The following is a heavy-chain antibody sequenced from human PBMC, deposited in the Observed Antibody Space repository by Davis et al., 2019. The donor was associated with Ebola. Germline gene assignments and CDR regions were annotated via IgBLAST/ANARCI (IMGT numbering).Heavy chain of an antibody. V-gene: IGHV6-1*01. CDR1: GDSVSNVA. CDR2: TYYTSKWYN. CDR3: VRGWGRSGLDV. D-gene: IGHD3-16*01. J-gene: IGHJ6*02. Sequence: LRLSCAISGDSVSNVAWNWIRQSPSRGLEWLGRTYYTSKWYNDYAESVKSRISINPDTSKNQLSLQLNSVTPEDAAVYYCVRGWGRSGLDVWGQGTTVTVSS.